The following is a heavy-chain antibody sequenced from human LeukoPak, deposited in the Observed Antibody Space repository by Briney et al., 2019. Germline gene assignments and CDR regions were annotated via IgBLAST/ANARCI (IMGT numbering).Heavy chain of an antibody. CDR2: IYSGGST. CDR3: ARAGLRRPFDY. J-gene: IGHJ4*02. V-gene: IGHV3-53*01. Sequence: GGSLRLSCVVFGFTVRSNYMSWVRQAPGKGLEWVSVIYSGGSTHYADSVKGRFTISRDTSENTLFLQMNSLRAEDTAVYYCARAGLRRPFDYRGQGTLVTVSS. CDR1: GFTVRSNY.